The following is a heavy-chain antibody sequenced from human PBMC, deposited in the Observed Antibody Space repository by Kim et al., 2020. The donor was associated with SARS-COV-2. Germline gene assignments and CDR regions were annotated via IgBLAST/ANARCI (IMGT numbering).Heavy chain of an antibody. V-gene: IGHV4-59*13. Sequence: SETLSLTCTVSGGSISSYYWSWIRQPPGKGLEWIGYIYYSGSTNYNPSLKSRVTISVDTSKNQFSLKLSSVTAADTAVYYCARVTVSGGVPALGMLVHYYYGMDVWGQGTTVTVSS. J-gene: IGHJ6*02. CDR3: ARVTVSGGVPALGMLVHYYYGMDV. D-gene: IGHD2-2*01. CDR1: GGSISSYY. CDR2: IYYSGST.